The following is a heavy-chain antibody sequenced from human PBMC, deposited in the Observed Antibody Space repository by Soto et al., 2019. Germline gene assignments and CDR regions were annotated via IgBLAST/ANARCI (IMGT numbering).Heavy chain of an antibody. D-gene: IGHD1-26*01. CDR1: GFTFSNYA. CDR2: ISSNGGST. Sequence: GGSLRLSCAASGFTFSNYAMHWVRQAPGKGLEYVSAISSNGGSTYYANTVKGRFTISRDNSKNTLYLQMGSLRAEDMAVYYSARAGYFSSPFDYWGQGTLVTVSS. J-gene: IGHJ4*02. CDR3: ARAGYFSSPFDY. V-gene: IGHV3-64*01.